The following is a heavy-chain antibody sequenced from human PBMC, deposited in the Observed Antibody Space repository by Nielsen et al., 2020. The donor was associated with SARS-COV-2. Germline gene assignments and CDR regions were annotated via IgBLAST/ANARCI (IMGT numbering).Heavy chain of an antibody. Sequence: LRLSCTVSGASIGNGNYYWNWIRQRPGRGLEWIGYIYHSGGTYYNPSLKSRLTISVDTSQNQFSLNVTSVTAADTAVYYCARESGYANAFDIWGQGTMVTVSS. CDR2: IYHSGGT. V-gene: IGHV4-31*03. D-gene: IGHD5-12*01. J-gene: IGHJ3*02. CDR1: GASIGNGNYY. CDR3: ARESGYANAFDI.